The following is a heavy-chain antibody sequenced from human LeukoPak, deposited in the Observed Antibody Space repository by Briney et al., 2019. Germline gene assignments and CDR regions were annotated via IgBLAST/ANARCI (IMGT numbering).Heavy chain of an antibody. D-gene: IGHD1-1*01. CDR1: GYIFSSYS. CDR3: ARDGNYGMDV. V-gene: IGHV3-53*01. J-gene: IGHJ6*02. CDR2: IYSGGST. Sequence: GGSLRLSCAASGYIFSSYSMSWVRQAPGKGLEWVSVIYSGGSTYYADSVKGRFTISRDNSKNTLYLQMNSLRAEDTAVYYCARDGNYGMDVWGQGTTVTVSS.